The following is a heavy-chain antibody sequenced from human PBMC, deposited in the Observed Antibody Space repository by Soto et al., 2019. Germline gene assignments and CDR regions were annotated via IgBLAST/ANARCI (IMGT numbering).Heavy chain of an antibody. V-gene: IGHV3-11*06. CDR1: KFTFSDYY. CDR3: ARVKRPARYIDL. J-gene: IGHJ2*01. Sequence: QVQLVESGGGLVKPGGSLRLSCGASKFTFSDYYMSWIRQAPGKGLEWVSYISSGGSYTNYADSVKGRFTISRDNAKNSLYLQMNSLRDEDTAVFYCARVKRPARYIDLWGRGTLVTVSS. CDR2: ISSGGSYT.